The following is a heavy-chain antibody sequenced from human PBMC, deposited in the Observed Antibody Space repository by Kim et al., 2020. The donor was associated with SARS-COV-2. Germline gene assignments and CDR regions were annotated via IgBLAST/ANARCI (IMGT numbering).Heavy chain of an antibody. CDR3: ARQEAITMIVVVKDDA. V-gene: IGHV4-39*01. D-gene: IGHD3-22*01. CDR1: GGSISSSSYY. CDR2: IYYSGST. J-gene: IGHJ3*01. Sequence: SETLSLTCTVSGGSISSSSYYWGWIRQPPGKGLEWIGSIYYSGSTYYNPSLKSRVTISVDTSKNQFSLKLSSVTAADTAVYYCARQEAITMIVVVKDDA.